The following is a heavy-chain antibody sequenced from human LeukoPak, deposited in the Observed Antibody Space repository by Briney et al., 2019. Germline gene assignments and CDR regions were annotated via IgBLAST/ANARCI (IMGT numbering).Heavy chain of an antibody. CDR2: IIPIFGTA. D-gene: IGHD5-18*01. CDR1: GGTFSSYA. CDR3: ARNRGYSYGSDYYYMDV. J-gene: IGHJ6*03. V-gene: IGHV1-69*05. Sequence: ASVKVSCKASGGTFSSYAISWVRQAPGQGLEWMEGIIPIFGTANYAQKFQGRVTITTDESTSTAYMELSSLRSEDTAVYYCARNRGYSYGSDYYYMDVWGKGTTVTVSS.